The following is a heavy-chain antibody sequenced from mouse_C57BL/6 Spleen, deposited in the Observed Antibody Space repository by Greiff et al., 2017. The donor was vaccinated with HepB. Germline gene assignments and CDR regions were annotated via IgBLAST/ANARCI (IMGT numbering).Heavy chain of an antibody. V-gene: IGHV1-15*01. CDR2: IDPETGGT. CDR1: GYTFTDYE. D-gene: IGHD1-1*01. Sequence: QVQLQQSGAELVRPGASVTLSCKASGYTFTDYEMHWVKQTPVHGLEWIGAIDPETGGTAYNQKFKGKAILTADKSSSTAYMERRSLTSEDSAVYYCTRWDCGRSMDYWGQGTSVTVSS. J-gene: IGHJ4*01. CDR3: TRWDCGRSMDY.